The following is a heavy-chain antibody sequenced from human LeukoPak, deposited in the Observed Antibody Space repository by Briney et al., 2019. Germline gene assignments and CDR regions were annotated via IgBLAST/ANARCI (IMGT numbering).Heavy chain of an antibody. V-gene: IGHV4-59*01. CDR2: IHNSGRT. CDR1: VGSIGTFY. D-gene: IGHD3-10*01. Sequence: SETLSLTCTVSVGSIGTFYWTWIRQPPGKGLEWIGYIHNSGRTNYNASLNSQVTISVDTSKNQFSLRLRSVTAADTAVYYCARVISPDSYFYFSYFYYMDVWGKGTTVTVSS. J-gene: IGHJ6*03. CDR3: ARVISPDSYFYFSYFYYMDV.